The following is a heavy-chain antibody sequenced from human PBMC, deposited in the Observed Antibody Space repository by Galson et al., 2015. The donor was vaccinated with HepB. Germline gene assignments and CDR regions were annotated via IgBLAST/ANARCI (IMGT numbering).Heavy chain of an antibody. D-gene: IGHD6-19*01. CDR1: GFTLSSYA. CDR3: ARDSGYVSGWYAGRGGSDY. Sequence: SLRLSCAASGFTLSSYAIHWVRQAPGKGLEWVTVISYDGRHHNYADSVMGRFTISRDNSKDTVYPQMSSLRADDTAVYYCARDSGYVSGWYAGRGGSDYWGQGTLVTVSS. J-gene: IGHJ4*02. V-gene: IGHV3-30*03. CDR2: ISYDGRHH.